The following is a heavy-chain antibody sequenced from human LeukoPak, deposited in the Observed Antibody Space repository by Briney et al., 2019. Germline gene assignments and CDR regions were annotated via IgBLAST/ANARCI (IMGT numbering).Heavy chain of an antibody. V-gene: IGHV3-30*02. Sequence: GGSLRLSCAASGFTFSSYGMHWVRQAPGKGLEWVAFIRYDGSNKYYADSVKGRFTISRDNSKNTLYLQMNSLRAEDTAVYYCAKDPPLYYYGSGSSPPDYWGQGTLVTVSS. CDR3: AKDPPLYYYGSGSSPPDY. CDR1: GFTFSSYG. CDR2: IRYDGSNK. J-gene: IGHJ4*02. D-gene: IGHD3-10*01.